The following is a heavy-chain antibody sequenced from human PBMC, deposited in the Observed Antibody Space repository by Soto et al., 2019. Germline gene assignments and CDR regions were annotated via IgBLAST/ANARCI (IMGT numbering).Heavy chain of an antibody. CDR2: IWYDGSNK. CDR1: GFTSSSYG. J-gene: IGHJ4*02. CDR3: AREEGSSGFFDY. D-gene: IGHD6-19*01. V-gene: IGHV3-33*01. Sequence: PGGSLRLSCAASGFTSSSYGMHWVRQDPGKGLEWVAVIWYDGSNKYYADSVKGRFTISRDNSKNTLYLQMNSLRAEDTAVYYCAREEGSSGFFDYWGQGTLVTVSS.